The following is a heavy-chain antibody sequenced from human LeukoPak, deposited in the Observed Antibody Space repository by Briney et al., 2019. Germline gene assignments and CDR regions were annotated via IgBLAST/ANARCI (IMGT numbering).Heavy chain of an antibody. CDR1: GFTFSDYY. CDR3: SPIFISNQDDY. CDR2: ISSSGSTI. V-gene: IGHV3-11*04. Sequence: PGGSLRLSCAASGFTFSDYYMSWIRQAPGKGLEWVSYISSSGSTIYYADSVKGRFTISRDNSKNTLYLQMNSLRAEDTAVFYCSPIFISNQDDYWGQGTLVTVSS. J-gene: IGHJ4*02. D-gene: IGHD2/OR15-2a*01.